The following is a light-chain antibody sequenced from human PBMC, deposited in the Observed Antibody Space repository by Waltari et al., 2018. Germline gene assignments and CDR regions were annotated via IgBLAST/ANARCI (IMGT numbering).Light chain of an antibody. CDR3: QQYNNWPPWT. CDR1: QSVSTF. J-gene: IGKJ1*01. Sequence: EIVMTPSPATLSVSPGERATLSCRASQSVSTFLAWYQQKPGQAPRLLIYGASTRCTGIPARCSASGSGTEFTLTISSRQSEDFALYYCQQYNNWPPWTFGQGTRVEIK. CDR2: GAS. V-gene: IGKV3-15*01.